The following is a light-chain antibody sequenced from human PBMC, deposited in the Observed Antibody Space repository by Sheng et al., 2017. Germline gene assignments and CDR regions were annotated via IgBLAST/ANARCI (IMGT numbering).Light chain of an antibody. Sequence: AIQLTQSPSSLYASVGDRVTITCRASRDVALGLAWYQQKPGNPPKLLIYDASSLESGVPSRFSGSGSGRDFTLTISSLQSEDFATYYCQLFNSYPLFTFGPGTKVDI. CDR3: QLFNSYPLFT. J-gene: IGKJ3*01. CDR1: RDVALG. CDR2: DAS. V-gene: IGKV1-13*02.